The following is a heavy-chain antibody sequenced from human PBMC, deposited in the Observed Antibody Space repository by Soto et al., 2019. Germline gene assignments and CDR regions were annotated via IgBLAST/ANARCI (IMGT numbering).Heavy chain of an antibody. V-gene: IGHV4-34*01. Sequence: SETLSLTCAVYGGSFSGYYWSWIRQPPGKGLEWIGEINHSGSTNYNPSLKSRVTISVDTSKNQFSLKLSSVTAADTAVYYCARGRLAARVPTVYRGGYGMDVWGQGTTVT. J-gene: IGHJ6*02. CDR1: GGSFSGYY. D-gene: IGHD4-4*01. CDR3: ARGRLAARVPTVYRGGYGMDV. CDR2: INHSGST.